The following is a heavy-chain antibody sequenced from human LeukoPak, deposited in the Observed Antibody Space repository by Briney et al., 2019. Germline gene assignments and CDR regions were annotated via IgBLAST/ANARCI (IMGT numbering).Heavy chain of an antibody. CDR1: GFTFSSYG. V-gene: IGHV3-30*02. Sequence: GGSLRLSCAASGFTFSSYGMHWVRQAPGKGLEWVAFIRYDGSNKYYADSVKGRFTISRDNSKNTLYLQMNSLRAEDTAVYYCANLGYVRPDYDFTPYYYYYMDVWGKGTTVTVSS. CDR2: IRYDGSNK. CDR3: ANLGYVRPDYDFTPYYYYYMDV. D-gene: IGHD3-3*01. J-gene: IGHJ6*03.